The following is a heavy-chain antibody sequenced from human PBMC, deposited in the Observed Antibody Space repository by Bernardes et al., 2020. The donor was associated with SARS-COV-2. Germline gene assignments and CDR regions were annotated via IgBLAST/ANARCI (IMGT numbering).Heavy chain of an antibody. CDR1: GFTFSSYS. CDR3: VRSTIVAAAMWGFYYGMDV. J-gene: IGHJ6*02. D-gene: IGHD2-2*01. Sequence: GGSLRLSCAGSGFTFSSYSMNWVRQAPGKGLEWVSSIGRSNTNIYYADSVKGRFTISRDNAKNTLYLQMNSLSAEDTALYYCVRSTIVAAAMWGFYYGMDVWGQGTMVTVSS. CDR2: IGRSNTNI. V-gene: IGHV3-21*01.